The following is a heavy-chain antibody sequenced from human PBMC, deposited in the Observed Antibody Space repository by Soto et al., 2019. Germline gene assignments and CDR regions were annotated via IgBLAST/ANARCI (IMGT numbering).Heavy chain of an antibody. CDR1: GDSFNDYP. D-gene: IGHD6-13*01. CDR3: ASSYGVSWYGYF. J-gene: IGHJ4*02. V-gene: IGHV1-69*01. Sequence: QVQLVQSGAEVRKPGSSVKVSCHSSGDSFNDYPVTWVRQAPGQGLEWMGGTIPVSGTTNYAQEFQGRVTITADVSTSTVYMELSSLKYEDTALYYCASSYGVSWYGYFWGQGTLVTVSS. CDR2: TIPVSGTT.